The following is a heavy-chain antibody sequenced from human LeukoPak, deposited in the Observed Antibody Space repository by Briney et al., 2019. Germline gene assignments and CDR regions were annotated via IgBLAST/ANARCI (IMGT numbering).Heavy chain of an antibody. CDR1: GYTSTDYY. CDR3: AINKAAKSLDY. V-gene: IGHV1-2*02. Sequence: ASVKVSCKASGYTSTDYYIHWVRQAPGQGLEWMAWMNPNSGGTSYAQKFQGRVTMTRDTSISTGYMELSRLRFDDTAVYYCAINKAAKSLDYWGQGTLVTVSS. D-gene: IGHD6-25*01. CDR2: MNPNSGGT. J-gene: IGHJ4*02.